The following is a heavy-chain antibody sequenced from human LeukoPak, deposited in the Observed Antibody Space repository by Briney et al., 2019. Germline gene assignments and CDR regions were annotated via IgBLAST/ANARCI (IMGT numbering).Heavy chain of an antibody. CDR2: IYPGDSDT. CDR3: ARQDGYALYYFDY. Sequence: GESLKISCKTSGYTFTAYWIAWVRQMPGKGLEWMGIIYPGDSDTRYSPSFQGQVTISADKSISTAYLQWSSLKASDTAMYYCARQDGYALYYFDYWGQGTLVTVSS. D-gene: IGHD5-24*01. V-gene: IGHV5-51*01. J-gene: IGHJ4*02. CDR1: GYTFTAYW.